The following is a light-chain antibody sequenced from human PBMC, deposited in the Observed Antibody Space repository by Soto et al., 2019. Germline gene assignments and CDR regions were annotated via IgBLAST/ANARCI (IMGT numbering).Light chain of an antibody. CDR2: KAS. CDR3: QQYKSYSQT. CDR1: QSISSY. J-gene: IGKJ1*01. Sequence: DIQMTQSPSTLSASVGDRVTITCRASQSISSYLAWYQQKPGEAPKLLIYKASTLETGVPSRFSGSGSGTEFTLTISSLQPDDFVTYYCQQYKSYSQTFGQGTKVEIK. V-gene: IGKV1-5*03.